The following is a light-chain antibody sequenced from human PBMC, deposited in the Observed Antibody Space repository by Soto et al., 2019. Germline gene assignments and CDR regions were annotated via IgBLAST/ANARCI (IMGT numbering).Light chain of an antibody. CDR3: CSYAGSISSI. J-gene: IGLJ1*01. V-gene: IGLV2-23*02. CDR2: EVT. CDR1: SSDVGTYNL. Sequence: LTQPASVSGSPVQSITISCSGTSSDVGTYNLVSWYQQYPGKAPRLMIYEVTKRPSGVSNRFSGSKSGNTASLTISGLQPEDEADYYCCSYAGSISSIFGTGTKVTVL.